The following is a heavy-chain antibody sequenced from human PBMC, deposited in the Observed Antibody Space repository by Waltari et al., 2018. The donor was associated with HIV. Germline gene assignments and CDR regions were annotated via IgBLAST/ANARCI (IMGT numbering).Heavy chain of an antibody. J-gene: IGHJ4*02. V-gene: IGHV3-72*01. CDR2: IRNKPSSYTT. CDR1: GLAFTDYP. CDR3: TTSAIGNIFDN. D-gene: IGHD1-1*01. Sequence: EVQLVESGGGLVQPGGSLRLSWSASGLAFTDYPMDWVRQAPGKGLEWVGRIRNKPSSYTTEYAASVKGRFSISRDDSRNSLYLQMNSLKTEDTAVYYCTTSAIGNIFDNWGQGTLVTVSS.